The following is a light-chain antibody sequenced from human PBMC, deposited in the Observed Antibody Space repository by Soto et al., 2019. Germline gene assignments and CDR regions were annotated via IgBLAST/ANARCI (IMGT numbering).Light chain of an antibody. CDR2: LEGSGSY. Sequence: QLVLTQSSSASASLGSSVKLTCTLSSGHSSYIIAWHQQQPGKVPRYLMKLEGSGSYNKGSGVPDRFSGSSSGADRYLTISNLQLEDEADYYCETWDSNSWVFGGGTKLTVL. J-gene: IGLJ3*02. CDR3: ETWDSNSWV. V-gene: IGLV4-60*02. CDR1: SGHSSYI.